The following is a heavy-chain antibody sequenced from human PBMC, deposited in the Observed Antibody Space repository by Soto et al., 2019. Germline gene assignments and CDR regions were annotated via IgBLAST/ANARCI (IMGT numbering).Heavy chain of an antibody. V-gene: IGHV3-23*01. CDR3: AKSIVVVPQLLTH. Sequence: EVQLLESGGGLVQPGGSLRLSCAASGFTFSSYAMNWVRQAPGKGLEWVSAISGSGGSTYYADSVKGRFTISRDNSKNTLYLQMNSLRAEDTAVYYCAKSIVVVPQLLTHWGQGTLVTVSS. D-gene: IGHD2-2*01. J-gene: IGHJ4*02. CDR2: ISGSGGST. CDR1: GFTFSSYA.